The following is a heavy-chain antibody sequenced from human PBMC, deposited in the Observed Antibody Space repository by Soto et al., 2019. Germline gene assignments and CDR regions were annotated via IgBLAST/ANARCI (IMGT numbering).Heavy chain of an antibody. CDR2: ISYDGSNK. CDR1: GCTFSSYG. V-gene: IGHV3-30*03. Sequence: GGSLRLSWAASGCTFSSYGMHWVRQAPGKGLEWVAVISYDGSNKYYADSVKGRFTISRDNSKNTLYLQMNSLRAEDTAVYYCASQQLGYFAFAYWGKGTLVPVSP. CDR3: ASQQLGYFAFAY. J-gene: IGHJ4*02. D-gene: IGHD3-9*01.